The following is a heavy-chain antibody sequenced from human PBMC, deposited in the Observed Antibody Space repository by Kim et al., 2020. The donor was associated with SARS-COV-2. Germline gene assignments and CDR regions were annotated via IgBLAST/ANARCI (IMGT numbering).Heavy chain of an antibody. D-gene: IGHD3-3*01. CDR1: GGSFSGYY. V-gene: IGHV4-34*01. J-gene: IGHJ4*02. CDR2: INHSGST. Sequence: SETLSLTCAVYGGSFSGYYWSWIRQPPGKGLEWIGEINHSGSTNYNPSLKSRVAISVDTSKNQFSLKLSSVTAADTAVYYCARNHFFGSKRFSERWGQGTLVTVSS. CDR3: ARNHFFGSKRFSER.